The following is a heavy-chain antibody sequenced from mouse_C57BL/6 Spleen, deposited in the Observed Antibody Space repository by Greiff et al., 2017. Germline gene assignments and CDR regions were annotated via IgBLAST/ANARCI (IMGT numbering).Heavy chain of an antibody. CDR2: IHPNSGST. CDR1: GYTFTSYW. CDR3: ARVGSNYYFDY. Sequence: QVQLQQPGAELVKPGASVKLSCKASGYTFTSYWMHWVKQRPGQGLEWIGMIHPNSGSTNYNEKLKSKATLTVDKSSSTADMQLSSLTSEDSAVYYCARVGSNYYFDYWGKGTTLTVSS. V-gene: IGHV1-64*01. D-gene: IGHD2-5*01. J-gene: IGHJ2*01.